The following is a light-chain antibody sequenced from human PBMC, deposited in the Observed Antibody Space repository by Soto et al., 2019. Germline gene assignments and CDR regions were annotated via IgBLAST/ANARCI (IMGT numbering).Light chain of an antibody. CDR1: SSDVGNYNY. Sequence: ALTQPASVSGSPGQSITISCTGTSSDVGNYNYVSWYLQHPGKAPKLIIYAVSNRPSGVSNRFSGSRSGNTASLTISGLQAEDEADYSCSSYTSTNTFVFGTGTKVTVL. CDR3: SSYTSTNTFV. V-gene: IGLV2-14*01. CDR2: AVS. J-gene: IGLJ1*01.